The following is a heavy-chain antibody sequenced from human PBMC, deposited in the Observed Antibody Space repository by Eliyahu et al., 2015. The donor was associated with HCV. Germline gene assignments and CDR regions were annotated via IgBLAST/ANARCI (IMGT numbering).Heavy chain of an antibody. CDR1: GFTFRDAW. J-gene: IGHJ3*02. Sequence: EVQLVESGGDLIKPGGSLRLSCAASGFTFRDAWMNWVRQAPGKGLEWIGLIKNKNEGETTDYAASVKGRFTISRDDSKNAVYLQMTSLKSDDTAVYYCTTDWGSGSSWIRAFDIWGQGTMVTVSS. CDR2: IKNKNEGETT. CDR3: TTDWGSGSSWIRAFDI. V-gene: IGHV3-15*01. D-gene: IGHD3-10*01.